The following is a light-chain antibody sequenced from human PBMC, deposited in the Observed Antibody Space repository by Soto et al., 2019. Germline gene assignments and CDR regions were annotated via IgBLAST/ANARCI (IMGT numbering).Light chain of an antibody. CDR2: GTS. V-gene: IGKV3-20*01. CDR3: EQYGSSPRT. CDR1: ESVSSNY. Sequence: EIVLTQSPGTLSLSPGEGATLSCRASESVSSNYLAWYQLKPGQAPRLLIYGTSIRAAGIPDRFSGSGSGTDFTLTNSRLDPEDLAVYFCEQYGSSPRTLGQGTEVEIK. J-gene: IGKJ1*01.